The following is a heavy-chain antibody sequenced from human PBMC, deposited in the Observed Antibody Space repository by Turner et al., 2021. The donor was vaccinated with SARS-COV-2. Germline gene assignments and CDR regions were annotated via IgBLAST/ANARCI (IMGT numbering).Heavy chain of an antibody. CDR3: ASQEALVPSYYYYYYGMDV. J-gene: IGHJ6*02. V-gene: IGHV4-39*01. D-gene: IGHD3-10*01. Sequence: QLQLQESGPGLVKPSETLSLTCTVSGGSIISSSYYWGWIRQPPGKGLGWLGSIYYSGSTYYNPSLKSRVTISVDTSKNQFSLKLSSVTAADTAVYYCASQEALVPSYYYYYYGMDVWGQGTTVTVSS. CDR2: IYYSGST. CDR1: GGSIISSSYY.